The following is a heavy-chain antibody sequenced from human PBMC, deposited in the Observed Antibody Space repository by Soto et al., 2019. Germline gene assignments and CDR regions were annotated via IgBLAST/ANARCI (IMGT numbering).Heavy chain of an antibody. CDR1: GYTFTSYD. V-gene: IGHV1-8*01. J-gene: IGHJ3*02. CDR3: ARGINYYASGDDAFDI. D-gene: IGHD3-10*01. Sequence: QVQLVQSGAEVKRPGASVKVSCKASGYTFTSYDINWVRHATGQGIEWMGWMNPNSGNTGYAQKLQGRVTMTRNTSSNTAYMELSSLRSEDTAVYYCARGINYYASGDDAFDIWGQGTMVTVSS. CDR2: MNPNSGNT.